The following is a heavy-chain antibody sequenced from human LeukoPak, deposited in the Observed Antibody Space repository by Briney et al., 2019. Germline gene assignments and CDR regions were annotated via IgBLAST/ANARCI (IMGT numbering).Heavy chain of an antibody. V-gene: IGHV3-9*01. CDR1: GFTFDDYA. CDR2: ISWNSGSI. CDR3: ARYCSSTNCHDAFDI. Sequence: PGRSLRLSCAASGFTFDDYAMHWVRQAPGKGLEWVSGISWNSGSIGYADSVKGRFTISRDNAKSSLFLQMNSLRAEDTALYYCARYCSSTNCHDAFDIWGQGTMVTVSS. J-gene: IGHJ3*02. D-gene: IGHD2-2*01.